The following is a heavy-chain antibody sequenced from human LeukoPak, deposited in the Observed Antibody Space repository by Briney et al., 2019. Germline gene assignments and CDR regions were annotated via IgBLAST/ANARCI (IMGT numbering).Heavy chain of an antibody. CDR2: ISWNSGGI. J-gene: IGHJ4*02. D-gene: IGHD2-2*02. Sequence: PGGSLRLSCAASGFTFSSYAMSWVRQTPGKGLEWVSSISWNSGGIGYADSVKGRFTISRDNAKNSLYLQMNSPRAEDTALYFCAKDLHCSSISCYTGFDNWGQGALVNVSS. V-gene: IGHV3-9*01. CDR3: AKDLHCSSISCYTGFDN. CDR1: GFTFSSYA.